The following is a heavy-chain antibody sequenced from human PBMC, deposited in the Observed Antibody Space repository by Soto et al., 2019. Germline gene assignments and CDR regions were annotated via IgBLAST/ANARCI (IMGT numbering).Heavy chain of an antibody. CDR2: IMPILGIA. D-gene: IGHD3-3*01. CDR3: ARDPFKSYDFWSVYYYGMAFDI. Sequence: AQVSCWASRGTFGSYTISWVGQAPGQGREWLGRIMPILGIANDAQKFQGRVTITADKSTSTAYMELSSLRSEDTAVYYCARDPFKSYDFWSVYYYGMAFDIWGQGTMVTVSS. J-gene: IGHJ3*02. V-gene: IGHV1-69*04. CDR1: RGTFGSYT.